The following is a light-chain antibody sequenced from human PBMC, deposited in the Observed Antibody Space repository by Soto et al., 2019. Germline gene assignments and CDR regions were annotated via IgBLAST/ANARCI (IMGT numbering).Light chain of an antibody. J-gene: IGKJ2*01. CDR1: QSVSSN. CDR3: QQYNNWPPQYT. CDR2: DTS. V-gene: IGKV3-15*01. Sequence: EIVMTQSPATMSVSPGERATLSCRASQSVSSNLAWYQQKPGQAPRLLMYDTSTRATGVPARFSGSGSGTEFTLTISSLQSEDFAVYYCQQYNNWPPQYTFGQGTKLEIK.